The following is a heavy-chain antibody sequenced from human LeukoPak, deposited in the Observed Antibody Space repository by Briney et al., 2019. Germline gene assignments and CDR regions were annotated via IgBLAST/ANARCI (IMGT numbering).Heavy chain of an antibody. CDR2: IIPIFGTA. J-gene: IGHJ6*04. CDR1: GGTFSSYA. Sequence: ASVKVSCKASGGTFSSYAISRVRQAPGQGLEWMGGIIPIFGTANYAQKFQGRVTITADKSTSTAYMELSSLRSEDTAVYYCARASPDIVVVPAAITGNYYYGMDVWGKGTTVTVSS. V-gene: IGHV1-69*06. D-gene: IGHD2-2*01. CDR3: ARASPDIVVVPAAITGNYYYGMDV.